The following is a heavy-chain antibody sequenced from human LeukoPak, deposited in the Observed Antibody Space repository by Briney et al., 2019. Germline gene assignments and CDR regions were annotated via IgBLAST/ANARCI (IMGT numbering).Heavy chain of an antibody. J-gene: IGHJ4*02. V-gene: IGHV4-4*07. CDR2: IYTSGST. CDR3: ARSPRNPGQYYFDY. CDR1: GGSISSYY. Sequence: SVTLSLTCTVSGGSISSYYWSWIRQPAGKGLEWIGRIYTSGSTNYNPTLKSRVTMSVDTSKNQFSLKLSSVTAADTAVYYCARSPRNPGQYYFDYWGQGTLVTVSS.